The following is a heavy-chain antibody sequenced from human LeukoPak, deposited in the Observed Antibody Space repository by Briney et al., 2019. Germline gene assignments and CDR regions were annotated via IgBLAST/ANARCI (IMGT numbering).Heavy chain of an antibody. V-gene: IGHV4-34*01. Sequence: SETLSLTCAIYGGSFSGYYWSWIRQPPGKGLEWIGEINHSGSTNYNPSLKSRVTISVDTSKNQFSLKLSSVTAADTAVYYCARGDYSNSAGNYYYYMDVWGKGTTVTVSS. D-gene: IGHD4-11*01. CDR3: ARGDYSNSAGNYYYYMDV. J-gene: IGHJ6*03. CDR1: GGSFSGYY. CDR2: INHSGST.